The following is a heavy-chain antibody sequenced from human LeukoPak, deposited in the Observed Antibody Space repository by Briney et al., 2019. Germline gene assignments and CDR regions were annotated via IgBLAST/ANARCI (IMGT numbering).Heavy chain of an antibody. CDR1: GFTFNNYA. V-gene: IGHV3-23*01. J-gene: IGHJ4*02. CDR2: ISGGGGTT. Sequence: GGSLRLSCAASGFTFNNYAMNWVRQAPGKGLEWVSSISGGGGTTYYADSVKGRFTISRDNAQNTLYLQMNSLRAEDTAVYYCARDYADYVGYFFFDYWGQGTLVTVSS. D-gene: IGHD4-17*01. CDR3: ARDYADYVGYFFFDY.